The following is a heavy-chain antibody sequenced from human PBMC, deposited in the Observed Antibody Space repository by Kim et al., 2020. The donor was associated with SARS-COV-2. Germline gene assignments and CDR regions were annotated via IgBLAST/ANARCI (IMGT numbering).Heavy chain of an antibody. CDR1: GYTFTSYG. D-gene: IGHD3-22*01. Sequence: ASVKVSCKASGYTFTSYGISWVRQAPGQGLEWMGGISAYNGNTNYAQKLQGRVTMTTDTSTSTAYMELRSLRSDDTAVYYCAREGCNCYDSSGYYCRPTPFDYWGQGTLVTVSS. J-gene: IGHJ4*02. CDR3: AREGCNCYDSSGYYCRPTPFDY. CDR2: ISAYNGNT. V-gene: IGHV1-18*01.